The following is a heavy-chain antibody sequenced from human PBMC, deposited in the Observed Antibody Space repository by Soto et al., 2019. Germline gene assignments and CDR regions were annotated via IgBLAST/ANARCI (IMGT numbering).Heavy chain of an antibody. CDR2: ISGSGGST. D-gene: IGHD1-1*01. CDR3: ATGPTPEITWNDQKGYFDY. Sequence: PGGSLRLSCAASGFTFSSYAMSWVRQAPGKGLEWVSAISGSGGSTYYADSVKGRFTISRDNSKNTLYLQMNSLRAEDTALYYCATGPTPEITWNDQKGYFDYGGQGPLVTVPS. V-gene: IGHV3-23*01. CDR1: GFTFSSYA. J-gene: IGHJ4*02.